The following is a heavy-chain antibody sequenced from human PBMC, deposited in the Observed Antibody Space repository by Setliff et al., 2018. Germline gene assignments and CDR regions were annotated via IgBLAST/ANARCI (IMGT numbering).Heavy chain of an antibody. J-gene: IGHJ3*01. CDR1: GFTFSDST. CDR3: VRHMTYYDCWRGYYSTSDAFHV. D-gene: IGHD3-3*01. V-gene: IGHV3-73*01. Sequence: PGGSLRLSCAASGFTFSDSTMHWVRQASGKGLEWVGRIRTKANSYATADATSVQDRLTIDRHDSESTTYLQMHGLKTEDTAVYYCVRHMTYYDCWRGYYSTSDAFHVWGQGTMVTVSS. CDR2: IRTKANSYAT.